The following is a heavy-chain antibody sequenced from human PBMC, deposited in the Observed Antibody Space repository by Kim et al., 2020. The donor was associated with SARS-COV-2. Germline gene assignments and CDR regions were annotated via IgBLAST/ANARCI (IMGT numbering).Heavy chain of an antibody. CDR2: ISSSGSTI. D-gene: IGHD3-22*01. V-gene: IGHV3-11*01. CDR3: ARGDDSSGYYVFEAKAFDI. CDR1: GFTFSDYY. Sequence: GGSLRLSCAASGFTFSDYYMSWIRQAPGKGLEWVSYISSSGSTIYYADSVKGRFTISRDNAKNSLYLQMNSLRAEDTAVYYCARGDDSSGYYVFEAKAFDIWGQGTMVTVSS. J-gene: IGHJ3*02.